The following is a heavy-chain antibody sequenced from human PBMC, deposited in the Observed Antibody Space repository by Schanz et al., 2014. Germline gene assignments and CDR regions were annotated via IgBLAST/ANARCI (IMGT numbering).Heavy chain of an antibody. D-gene: IGHD3-22*01. V-gene: IGHV3-48*01. CDR1: GFTFSNYA. J-gene: IGHJ3*01. Sequence: EVQLLESGGGLVQPGGSLRLSCAASGFTFSNYAMGWVRQTPGKGLEWVSYISGSSSTKYYADSVKGRFTISRDNGKNSLYLQRNSLRAEDTAVYFCARDYESDLSSPRHDAFDVWGQGTVVTVSS. CDR3: ARDYESDLSSPRHDAFDV. CDR2: ISGSSSTK.